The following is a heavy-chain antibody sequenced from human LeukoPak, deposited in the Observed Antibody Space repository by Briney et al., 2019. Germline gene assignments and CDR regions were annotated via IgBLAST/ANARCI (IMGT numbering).Heavy chain of an antibody. D-gene: IGHD6-6*01. V-gene: IGHV1-46*01. Sequence: ASVKVCKASGYTFPSYFMHWVRQAPGQGLEWMGIINPTGGSTTYAQKFQGRVTMTRDTSTSTVYMELSSLRSDDTAVYYCARTAARRFDYWGQGTLVTVSS. J-gene: IGHJ4*02. CDR1: GYTFPSYF. CDR3: ARTAARRFDY. CDR2: INPTGGST.